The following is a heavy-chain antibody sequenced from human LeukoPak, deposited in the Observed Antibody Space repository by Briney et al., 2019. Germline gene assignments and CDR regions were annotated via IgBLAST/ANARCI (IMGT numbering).Heavy chain of an antibody. Sequence: GASVKVSCKASGYTFTGYYMHRVRQAPGQGLEWMGWINPNSGGTNYAQKFQGRVTMTRDTSISTAYMELSRLRSDDTAVYYCARDQDFWSGYAYYFDYWGQGTLVTVSS. V-gene: IGHV1-2*02. CDR2: INPNSGGT. D-gene: IGHD3-3*01. J-gene: IGHJ4*02. CDR1: GYTFTGYY. CDR3: ARDQDFWSGYAYYFDY.